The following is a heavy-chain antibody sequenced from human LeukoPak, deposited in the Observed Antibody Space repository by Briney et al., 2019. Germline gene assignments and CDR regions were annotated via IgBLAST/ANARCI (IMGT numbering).Heavy chain of an antibody. CDR2: IIPIFGTA. V-gene: IGHV1-69*13. CDR3: AAGRGSYGWYYYGMDV. J-gene: IGHJ6*02. CDR1: GGTFSSYA. Sequence: ASVKVSCKASGGTFSSYAISWVRQAPGQGLEWMGGIIPIFGTANYAQKFQGRVTITADESTSTAYMELSSLRSEDTAVYYCAAGRGSYGWYYYGMDVWGQGTTVTASS. D-gene: IGHD1-26*01.